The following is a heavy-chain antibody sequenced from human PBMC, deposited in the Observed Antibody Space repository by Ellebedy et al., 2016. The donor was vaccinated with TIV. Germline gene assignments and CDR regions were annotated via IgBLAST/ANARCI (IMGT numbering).Heavy chain of an antibody. J-gene: IGHJ6*02. D-gene: IGHD3-10*02. V-gene: IGHV3-23*01. CDR3: AKMVGGYYYYGMDV. CDR2: ISGSGGST. Sequence: GESLKISCAASGFTFSSYAMSWVRQAPGKGLEWVSAISGSGGSTYYADSVKGRFTIPRDNSKNTLYLQMNSLRAEDTAVYYCAKMVGGYYYYGMDVWGQGTTVTVSS. CDR1: GFTFSSYA.